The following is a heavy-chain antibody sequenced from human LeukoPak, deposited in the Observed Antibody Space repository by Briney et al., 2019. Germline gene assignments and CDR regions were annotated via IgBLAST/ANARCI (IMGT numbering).Heavy chain of an antibody. Sequence: ASVKVSCKAAGYTFGNYGIRWVRQAPGQGLEWMGWINPNSGGTNYAQKFQGRVTMTRDTSISTAYMELSRLRSDDTAVYYCARSWDAFDYWGQGTLVTVSS. D-gene: IGHD1-26*01. CDR3: ARSWDAFDY. CDR1: GYTFGNYG. V-gene: IGHV1-2*02. CDR2: INPNSGGT. J-gene: IGHJ4*02.